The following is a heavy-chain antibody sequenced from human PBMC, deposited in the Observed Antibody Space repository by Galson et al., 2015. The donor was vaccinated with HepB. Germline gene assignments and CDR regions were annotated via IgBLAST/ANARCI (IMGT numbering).Heavy chain of an antibody. CDR2: ISAYNGNT. D-gene: IGHD2-21*02. CDR1: FYSFTSYF. CDR3: ARVYCGGGCFSSYYFDY. V-gene: IGHV1-18*01. J-gene: IGHJ4*02. Sequence: SFPSSFYSFTSYFVSWVRQAPGHGLEWMGWISAYNGNTKYAQSLQGRVTMTTDTSTSTAYMELRSLRSDDTAVYYCARVYCGGGCFSSYYFDYWGQGTLVTVSS.